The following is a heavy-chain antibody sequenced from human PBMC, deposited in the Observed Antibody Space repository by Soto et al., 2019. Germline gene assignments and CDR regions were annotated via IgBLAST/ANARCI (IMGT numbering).Heavy chain of an antibody. Sequence: VGSLRVTCAACSLTISSYDMHWVRQATGRGLEWYSAVGTAGDTYYPGSVKGRFTISRENAKTSLYLQMNGLRAGDTAVYYCARAKGSSGWYRKGYYFDYWGQGTLVTVSS. CDR2: VGTAGDT. CDR1: SLTISSYD. CDR3: ARAKGSSGWYRKGYYFDY. D-gene: IGHD6-19*01. V-gene: IGHV3-13*01. J-gene: IGHJ4*02.